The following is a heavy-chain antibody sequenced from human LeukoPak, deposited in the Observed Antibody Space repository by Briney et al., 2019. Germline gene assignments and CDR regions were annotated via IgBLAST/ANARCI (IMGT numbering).Heavy chain of an antibody. J-gene: IGHJ4*02. D-gene: IGHD3-10*01. CDR1: GFTFSSYS. CDR2: ISSSSSYI. V-gene: IGHV3-21*04. CDR3: VKDRVWFGELLNPLFDN. Sequence: GGSLRLSCAASGFTFSSYSMNWVRQAPGKGLEWVSCISSSSSYIYYADSVKGRFTISRDNAKNSLYLQMNSLRAEDTALYYCVKDRVWFGELLNPLFDNWGQGTRVTVSS.